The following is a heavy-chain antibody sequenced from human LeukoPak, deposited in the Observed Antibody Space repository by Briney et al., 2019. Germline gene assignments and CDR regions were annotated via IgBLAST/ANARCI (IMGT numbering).Heavy chain of an antibody. CDR1: GYTFTGYY. CDR2: INPNSGGT. CDR3: ARESEMATSLPSI. V-gene: IGHV1-2*02. Sequence: ASVKVSCKASGYTFTGYYMHWARQAPGQGLEWMGWINPNSGGTNYAQKFQGRVTMTRDTSISTACMELSRLRSDDTAVYYCARESEMATSLPSIWGQGTMVTVSS. J-gene: IGHJ3*02. D-gene: IGHD5-24*01.